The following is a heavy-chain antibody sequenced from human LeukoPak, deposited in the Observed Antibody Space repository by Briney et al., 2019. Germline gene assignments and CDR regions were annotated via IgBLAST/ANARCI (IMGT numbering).Heavy chain of an antibody. CDR1: GVSISSSNSY. D-gene: IGHD1-7*01. J-gene: IGHJ5*02. CDR2: IYYTGNT. CDR3: ASSPWYNWNYVP. Sequence: SETLSLTCTVSGVSISSSNSYWGWIRQPPGKGLEWIGSIYYTGNTYYNASLKSRVTISVDTSKNQVSLKLRSVTAADTAVYYCASSPWYNWNYVPWGQGTLVTVSS. V-gene: IGHV4-39*07.